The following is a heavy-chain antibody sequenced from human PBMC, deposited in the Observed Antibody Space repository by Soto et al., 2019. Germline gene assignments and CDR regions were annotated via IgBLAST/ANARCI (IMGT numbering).Heavy chain of an antibody. CDR2: IYHSGST. Sequence: PSETLSLTCAVSGGSISSGGYSWSWIRQPPGKGLECIGYIYHSGSTYYNPSLKSRVTISVDRSKNQFSLKLTSVTAADTAVYYCARVPTDFWSGYYTGGWFDPWGQGTLVTVSS. V-gene: IGHV4-30-2*01. CDR3: ARVPTDFWSGYYTGGWFDP. J-gene: IGHJ5*02. D-gene: IGHD3-3*01. CDR1: GGSISSGGYS.